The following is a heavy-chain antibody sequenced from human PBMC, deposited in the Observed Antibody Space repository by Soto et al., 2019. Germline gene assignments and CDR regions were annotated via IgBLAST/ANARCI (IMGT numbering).Heavy chain of an antibody. J-gene: IGHJ4*02. CDR1: GGSISSSNW. V-gene: IGHV4-4*02. CDR2: IYHSGST. Sequence: QVQLQESGPGLVKPSGTLSLTCAVSGGSISSSNWWSWVRQPPGKGLEWIGEIYHSGSTNYNPSLTSRAXXXVXXSKSPFSRKLSSVTAADTAVYYCARCIAAVGPIDYWGQGTLVTVSS. CDR3: ARCIAAVGPIDY. D-gene: IGHD6-13*01.